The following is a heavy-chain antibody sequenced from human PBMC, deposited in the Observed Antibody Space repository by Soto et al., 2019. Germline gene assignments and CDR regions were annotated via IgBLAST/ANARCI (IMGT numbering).Heavy chain of an antibody. CDR1: GYTFTSSA. Sequence: SVKVSCKASGYTFTSSAMQGVRQARGQRLEWIGWIVVGSGNTNYAQKFQERVTITRDMSTSTAYMELSSLRSEDTAVYYCAADFSTHYYYYGMDVWGQGTTVTVSS. CDR3: AADFSTHYYYYGMDV. CDR2: IVVGSGNT. D-gene: IGHD3-3*01. J-gene: IGHJ6*02. V-gene: IGHV1-58*02.